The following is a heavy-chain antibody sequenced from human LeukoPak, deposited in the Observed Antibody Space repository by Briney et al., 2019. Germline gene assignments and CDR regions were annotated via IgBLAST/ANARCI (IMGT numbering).Heavy chain of an antibody. CDR2: VGYDGTET. D-gene: IGHD2-15*01. CDR1: GFPFRIYT. CDR3: ARTNVAFDQ. J-gene: IGHJ4*02. Sequence: GRSLRLSCAASGFPFRIYTMHWVRQAPGKGLEWVAVVGYDGTETYYADSVRGRFTISRDNSKGTLYLQMNSLRAEDTALYYCARTNVAFDQWGQGTLVTVSS. V-gene: IGHV3-30-3*01.